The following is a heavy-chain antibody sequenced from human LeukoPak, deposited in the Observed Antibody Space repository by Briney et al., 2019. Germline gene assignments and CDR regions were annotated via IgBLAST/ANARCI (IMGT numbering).Heavy chain of an antibody. CDR2: IRPSGST. J-gene: IGHJ4*02. V-gene: IGHV1-46*01. CDR1: GYTFTSYY. D-gene: IGHD5-18*01. Sequence: ASLKVSCKASGYTFTSYYIHWVRRAPGQGLEYMGIIRPSGSTAYAQKFQGRVTMTRDTSTSAVYMELSSLRSEDTAVYYCARKGPETYNFDFWGQGTQVTVSS. CDR3: ARKGPETYNFDF.